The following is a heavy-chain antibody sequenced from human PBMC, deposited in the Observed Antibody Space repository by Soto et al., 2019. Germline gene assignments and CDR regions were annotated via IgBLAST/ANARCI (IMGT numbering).Heavy chain of an antibody. CDR3: ATGDSSSWYSLDY. Sequence: QVQLVQSGAEVKKPGASVKVSCKASGYTFTSYAMHWVRQAPGQRLEWMGWINAGNGNTKYSQKFQGRVTITRDTSASTAYMELSSLISEDTAVYYCATGDSSSWYSLDYWGQGTLGTVSS. V-gene: IGHV1-3*01. D-gene: IGHD6-13*01. CDR2: INAGNGNT. J-gene: IGHJ4*02. CDR1: GYTFTSYA.